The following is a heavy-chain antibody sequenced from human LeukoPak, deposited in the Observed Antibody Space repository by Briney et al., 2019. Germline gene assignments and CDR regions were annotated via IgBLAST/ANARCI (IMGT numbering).Heavy chain of an antibody. Sequence: SETLSLTCAVYGGSFSGYYWSWTRQPPGKGLEWIGEINHSGSTNYNPSLKSRVTISVDTSKNQFSLKLSSVTAADTAVYYCARSNYYDSSGYSYWGQGTLVTVSS. CDR1: GGSFSGYY. CDR2: INHSGST. V-gene: IGHV4-34*01. CDR3: ARSNYYDSSGYSY. D-gene: IGHD3-22*01. J-gene: IGHJ4*02.